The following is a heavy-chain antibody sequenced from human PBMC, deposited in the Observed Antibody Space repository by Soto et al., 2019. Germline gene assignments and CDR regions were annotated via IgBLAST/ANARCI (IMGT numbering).Heavy chain of an antibody. D-gene: IGHD3-9*01. CDR1: GFPFADYA. CDR3: AKGFYDILTAGYFDY. J-gene: IGHJ4*02. V-gene: IGHV3-9*01. CDR2: ISWNSGSI. Sequence: GGSLRLSCAASGFPFADYAMHWVRQAPGKGLEWVSGISWNSGSIGYADSVKGRFTISRDNAKNSLYLQMNSLRAEDTALYYCAKGFYDILTAGYFDYWGQGTLVTVSS.